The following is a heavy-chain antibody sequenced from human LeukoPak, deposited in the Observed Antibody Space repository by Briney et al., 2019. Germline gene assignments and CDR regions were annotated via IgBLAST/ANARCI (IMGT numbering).Heavy chain of an antibody. V-gene: IGHV1-18*01. J-gene: IGHJ4*02. Sequence: ASVKVSCKASGYTFTSYGIIWVRQAAGQGLEWMGWISAYNGNTNYAQKLQGRVTMTTDTSTSTAYMELRSLRSDDTAVYYCARKSLSGGWYYFDYWGQGTLVTVSS. CDR2: ISAYNGNT. D-gene: IGHD2-15*01. CDR1: GYTFTSYG. CDR3: ARKSLSGGWYYFDY.